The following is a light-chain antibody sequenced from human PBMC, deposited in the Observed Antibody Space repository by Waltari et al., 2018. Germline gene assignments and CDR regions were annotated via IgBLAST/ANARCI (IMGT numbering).Light chain of an antibody. CDR2: DVN. V-gene: IGLV2-14*03. CDR1: SSDVGGYNY. Sequence: QSALTQPASVSGSPGQSITISCTGTSSDVGGYNYVSWYQQHPGKAPKLMIFDVNNRPSGVSNRFSGSKSGNTASLTISGLQAVDEADYYCSAYISSSTLELFGGGTRLTVL. J-gene: IGLJ2*01. CDR3: SAYISSSTLEL.